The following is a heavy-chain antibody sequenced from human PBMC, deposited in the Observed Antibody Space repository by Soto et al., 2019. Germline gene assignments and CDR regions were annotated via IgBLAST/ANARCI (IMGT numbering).Heavy chain of an antibody. D-gene: IGHD2-2*01. CDR1: GGTFSSYA. V-gene: IGHV1-69*06. J-gene: IGHJ4*02. CDR2: IIPIFGTA. Sequence: QVQLVQSGAEVKKPGSSVKVSCKASGGTFSSYAISWVRQAPGQGLEWMGGIIPIFGTANYAQKFQGRVTITADKPMSTDYMELSSLRSEDTAVYYCAAGHYIVVVQATYYGSQGTLVTVSS. CDR3: AAGHYIVVVQATYY.